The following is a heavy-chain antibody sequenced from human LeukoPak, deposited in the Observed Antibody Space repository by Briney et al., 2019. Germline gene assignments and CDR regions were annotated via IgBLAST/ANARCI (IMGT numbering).Heavy chain of an antibody. CDR2: INTDGSST. Sequence: GGSVRLSCAASGFTFSSYWMHWVRQAPGKGLVWVSRINTDGSSTSYADSVKGRFTISRDNAKNTLYLQMNSLRAEDTAVYYCARDLPVVGAPGFDYWGQGTLVTVSS. CDR1: GFTFSSYW. V-gene: IGHV3-74*01. D-gene: IGHD1-26*01. CDR3: ARDLPVVGAPGFDY. J-gene: IGHJ4*02.